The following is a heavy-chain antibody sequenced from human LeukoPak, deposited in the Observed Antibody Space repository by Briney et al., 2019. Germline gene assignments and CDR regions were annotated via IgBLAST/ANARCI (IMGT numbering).Heavy chain of an antibody. CDR2: LNTDGSST. V-gene: IGHV3-74*01. CDR3: ARGYYDSNDSNRSNWFDP. CDR1: GFTFSSHR. Sequence: TGGSLRLSCAASGFTFSSHRMHWVRQAPGKGLVWVSRLNTDGSSTVYADSVKGRFTISRDNAKNTLYLQMNSLRAEDTVVYYCARGYYDSNDSNRSNWFDPWGQGTLVTVSS. J-gene: IGHJ5*02. D-gene: IGHD3-22*01.